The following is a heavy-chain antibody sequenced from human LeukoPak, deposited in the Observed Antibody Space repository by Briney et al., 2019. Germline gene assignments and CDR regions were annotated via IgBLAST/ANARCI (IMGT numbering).Heavy chain of an antibody. J-gene: IGHJ2*01. CDR3: ARHGFDPVQNVAHWYFDL. Sequence: PSETLSLTCTVSGGSISNYYWTWIRQPPGKGLEWIAEISYSGNTNYNPSLKSRVTIGTSKNEISLNLTSVTAADTAVYYCARHGFDPVQNVAHWYFDLWGRGTLVTVSS. CDR1: GGSISNYY. D-gene: IGHD3-10*01. CDR2: ISYSGNT. V-gene: IGHV4-34*01.